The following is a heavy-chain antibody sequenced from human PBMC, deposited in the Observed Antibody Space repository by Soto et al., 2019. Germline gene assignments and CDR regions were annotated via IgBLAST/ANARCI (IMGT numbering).Heavy chain of an antibody. V-gene: IGHV3-13*05. J-gene: IGHJ6*02. Sequence: EVQLVESGGGLVQPGGSLRLSCEASGFTFRNYDMHWVRQGTGKGLEWVSGISAAGDPDYADSVEGRFTISRENAQNSFFLQMNSLRVGDTVVYYCARTDRDFHGLDVWGQGTTVIVSS. CDR2: ISAAGDP. CDR3: ARTDRDFHGLDV. CDR1: GFTFRNYD.